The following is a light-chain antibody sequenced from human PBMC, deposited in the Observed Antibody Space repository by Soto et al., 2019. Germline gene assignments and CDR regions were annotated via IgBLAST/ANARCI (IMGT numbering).Light chain of an antibody. Sequence: EIVLTQSPATLSLSPGERATLSCRASQSVSSYLAWYQQKPGQAPRLLIYDASNRATGIPARFSGSGSGTDFTLTSSSLQPEDFAVYYCQQPYTFGQGPKLEIK. J-gene: IGKJ2*01. CDR3: QQPYT. V-gene: IGKV3-11*01. CDR1: QSVSSY. CDR2: DAS.